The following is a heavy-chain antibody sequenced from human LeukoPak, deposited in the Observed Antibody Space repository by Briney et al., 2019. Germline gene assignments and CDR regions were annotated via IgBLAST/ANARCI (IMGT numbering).Heavy chain of an antibody. J-gene: IGHJ4*02. CDR3: ARSEVDIVATVCFDY. Sequence: GGSLRLSCAASGFTFSSYAMSWVRQAPGKVLEWVSAISGSGGSTYYADSVKGRFTIYRDNSKNTLYLQMNSLRAEDTAVYYCARSEVDIVATVCFDYWGQGTLVTVSP. CDR1: GFTFSSYA. V-gene: IGHV3-23*01. CDR2: ISGSGGST. D-gene: IGHD5-12*01.